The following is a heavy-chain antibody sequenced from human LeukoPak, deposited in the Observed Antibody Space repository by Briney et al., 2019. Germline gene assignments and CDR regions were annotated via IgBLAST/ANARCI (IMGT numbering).Heavy chain of an antibody. CDR1: GFTFSSYG. CDR2: ISYDGSNK. Sequence: GGSLRLSCAASGFTFSSYGTHWVRQAPGKGLEWVAVISYDGSNKYYADSVKGRFTISRDNSKNTLYLQMNSLRAEDTAVYYCAKRGQWLGPLDYWGQGTLVTVSS. CDR3: AKRGQWLGPLDY. V-gene: IGHV3-30*18. D-gene: IGHD6-19*01. J-gene: IGHJ4*02.